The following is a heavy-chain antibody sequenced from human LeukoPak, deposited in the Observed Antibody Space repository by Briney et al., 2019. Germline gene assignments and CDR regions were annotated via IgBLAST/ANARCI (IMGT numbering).Heavy chain of an antibody. D-gene: IGHD3-10*01. Sequence: GGSLRLSCAASGFTFSSYWMHWVRQAPGKGVVWVSRINSDGSSTSYADSVKGRFTISRDNAKNTLYLQMNSLRAEDTAVYYCLFAPRGWFGNSWGQGTLVTVSS. CDR2: INSDGSST. CDR3: LFAPRGWFGNS. CDR1: GFTFSSYW. J-gene: IGHJ4*02. V-gene: IGHV3-74*01.